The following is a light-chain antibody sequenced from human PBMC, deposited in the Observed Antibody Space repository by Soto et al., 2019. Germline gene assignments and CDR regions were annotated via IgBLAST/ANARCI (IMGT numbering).Light chain of an antibody. J-gene: IGLJ3*02. Sequence: QSARTQPASVSGSPGQSITISCTGTRSDVGGYNYVSWYQQHPGKAPKLMIYEVSNRPAGVSNRFSGSKSGNTASLTISGLQAEDEAEYYCSSYTSSSTWVFGGGTKLTVL. V-gene: IGLV2-14*01. CDR2: EVS. CDR1: RSDVGGYNY. CDR3: SSYTSSSTWV.